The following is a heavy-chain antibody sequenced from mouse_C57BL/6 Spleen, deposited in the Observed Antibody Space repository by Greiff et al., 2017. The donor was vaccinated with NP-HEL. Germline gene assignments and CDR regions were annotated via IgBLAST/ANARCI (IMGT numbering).Heavy chain of an antibody. V-gene: IGHV5-9-1*02. Sequence: EVMLVESGEGLVKPGGSLKLSCAASGFTFSSYAMSWVRQTPEKRLEWVAYISSGGDYIYYADTVKGRLTIYRDNARNTLYLQMSSLKSEDTAMYYCTRDGPPLGRFDYWGQGTTLTVSS. CDR2: ISSGGDYI. CDR1: GFTFSSYA. J-gene: IGHJ2*01. D-gene: IGHD4-1*01. CDR3: TRDGPPLGRFDY.